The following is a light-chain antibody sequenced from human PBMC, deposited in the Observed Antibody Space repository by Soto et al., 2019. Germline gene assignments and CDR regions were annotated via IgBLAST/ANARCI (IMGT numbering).Light chain of an antibody. CDR1: QSISSY. V-gene: IGKV1-39*01. CDR2: AAA. J-gene: IGKJ1*01. CDR3: QQSYSTPWT. Sequence: DIQMTQSPSSLSASVGDRVTITCRASQSISSYLNWYQQKPGKAPKLLIYAAASLQSGVPSRFSGSGSGTDFTLTISSLQPEDFAPYYCQQSYSTPWTCGQGTKVEIK.